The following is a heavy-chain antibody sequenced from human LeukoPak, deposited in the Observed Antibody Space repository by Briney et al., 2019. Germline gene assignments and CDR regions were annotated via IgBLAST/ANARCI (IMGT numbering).Heavy chain of an antibody. CDR3: LRDVHNFHDDY. CDR1: GYTFTAYN. CDR2: MNPYTGDT. D-gene: IGHD5-12*01. V-gene: IGHV1-2*02. J-gene: IGHJ4*02. Sequence: ASVKLSCKASGYTFTAYNIHWVRHAPAQGLERVGDMNPYTGDTKFAQAFQGSVTMTRDTSISTVYMELSRLRADDTAVYYCLRDVHNFHDDYWGQGTLVTVSS.